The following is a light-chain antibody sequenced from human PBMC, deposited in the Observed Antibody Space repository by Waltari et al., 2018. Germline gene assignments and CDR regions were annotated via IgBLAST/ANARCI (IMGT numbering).Light chain of an antibody. Sequence: DIQMTQSPSSLSASVRDRVTITCQASQDISKYLSWYQQKPGKAPKLLIYGASNLETGVPSRFSGSGSRTDFTFTISSLQPEDVATYYCQQYDNRPVTFGQGTKVEIK. V-gene: IGKV1-33*01. CDR3: QQYDNRPVT. J-gene: IGKJ1*01. CDR2: GAS. CDR1: QDISKY.